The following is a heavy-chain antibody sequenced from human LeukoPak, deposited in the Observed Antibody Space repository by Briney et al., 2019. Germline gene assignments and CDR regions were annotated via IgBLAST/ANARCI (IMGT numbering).Heavy chain of an antibody. D-gene: IGHD3-10*01. CDR1: GFTFSSYW. Sequence: PGGSLRLCCAASGFTFSSYWMHWVRQAPGKGLVWVSRINSDGSSTSYADSVKGRFTISRDNAKNTLYLQMNSLRAEDTAAYYCARDRGKTYYYGSGSYDWGQGTLVTVSS. CDR2: INSDGSST. V-gene: IGHV3-74*01. J-gene: IGHJ4*02. CDR3: ARDRGKTYYYGSGSYD.